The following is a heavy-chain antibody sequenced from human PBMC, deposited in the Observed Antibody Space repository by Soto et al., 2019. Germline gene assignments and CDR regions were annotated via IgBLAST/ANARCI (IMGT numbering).Heavy chain of an antibody. CDR2: IIPIFGTA. V-gene: IGHV1-69*06. CDR3: ARDKGYSSSWYEPFDY. CDR1: GGTFSSYA. J-gene: IGHJ4*02. Sequence: SVKVSCKASGGTFSSYAISWVRQAPGQGLEWMGGIIPIFGTANYAQKFQGRVTITADKSTSTAYMELSSLRSEDTAVYYCARDKGYSSSWYEPFDYWRQGTLVTVSS. D-gene: IGHD6-13*01.